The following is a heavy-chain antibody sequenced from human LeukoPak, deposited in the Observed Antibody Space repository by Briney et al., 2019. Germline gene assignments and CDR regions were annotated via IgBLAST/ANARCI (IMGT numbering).Heavy chain of an antibody. CDR2: INHSGST. D-gene: IGHD3-22*01. Sequence: SETLSLTCAVYGGSFSGYYWSWIRQPPGKGLEWIGEINHSGSTNYNPSLKSRVTISVDTSKNQFSLKLSSVTAADTAVYYCARDDNYYDSSGYYLGSFDYWGQGTLVTVSS. CDR3: ARDDNYYDSSGYYLGSFDY. CDR1: GGSFSGYY. J-gene: IGHJ4*02. V-gene: IGHV4-34*01.